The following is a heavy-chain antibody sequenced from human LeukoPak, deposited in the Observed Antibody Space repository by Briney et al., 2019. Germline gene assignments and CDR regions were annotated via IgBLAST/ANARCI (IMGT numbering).Heavy chain of an antibody. CDR3: ARPFIETPSLGALDY. D-gene: IGHD4-23*01. Sequence: ASLRVSCKASGYTFTDYYMHCGRQAPGQRLEWMGWINPDSGGTNYAQNFQGRVTMTRDTSISTAYMELSRLRSDDTAVYYCARPFIETPSLGALDYWGQGTLVTVSS. CDR1: GYTFTDYY. J-gene: IGHJ4*02. V-gene: IGHV1-2*02. CDR2: INPDSGGT.